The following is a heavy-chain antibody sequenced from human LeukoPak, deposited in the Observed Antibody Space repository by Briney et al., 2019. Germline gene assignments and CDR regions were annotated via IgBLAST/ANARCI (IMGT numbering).Heavy chain of an antibody. Sequence: GGSLRLSCAVSGITLSNYGMSWVRQAPGKGLEWVAGISGSGGRTNYADSVKGRFTISRDSPKNTLDLQMNSLRAEDTAVYFCAKRGVVIRVVLVGFHKEAYYFDSWGQGALVTVSS. CDR2: ISGSGGRT. J-gene: IGHJ4*02. CDR3: AKRGVVIRVVLVGFHKEAYYFDS. V-gene: IGHV3-23*01. D-gene: IGHD3-10*01. CDR1: GITLSNYG.